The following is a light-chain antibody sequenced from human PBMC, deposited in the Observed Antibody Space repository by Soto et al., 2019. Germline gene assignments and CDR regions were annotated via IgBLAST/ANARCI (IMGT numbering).Light chain of an antibody. Sequence: EIVMTQSPDTLSVSPGERATLSCRASQSVSSNLAWYQQKPGQAPRLFIYGASTRATGISARFSGSGSGTEFTLTISSLQSEDFAVYYSQQYHNWPIPFGQGTRLEIK. J-gene: IGKJ5*01. CDR3: QQYHNWPIP. V-gene: IGKV3-15*01. CDR2: GAS. CDR1: QSVSSN.